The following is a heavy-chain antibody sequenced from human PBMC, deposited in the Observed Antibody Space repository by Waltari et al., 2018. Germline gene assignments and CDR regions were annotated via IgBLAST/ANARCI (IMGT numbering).Heavy chain of an antibody. CDR3: ARFGDSSGDDAFDI. CDR2: TTPFTVNS. J-gene: IGHJ3*02. Sequence: QMQLVQSGAEVKKTGSSVKVSCKASGYTFTYRYLHWVRQAPGQALEWMGGTTPFTVNSNYPQTFPDRVTITTDRSMSTAFMELSSLGSEDTAMYYCARFGDSSGDDAFDIWGQGTMVTVSS. V-gene: IGHV1-45*02. CDR1: GYTFTYRY. D-gene: IGHD3-22*01.